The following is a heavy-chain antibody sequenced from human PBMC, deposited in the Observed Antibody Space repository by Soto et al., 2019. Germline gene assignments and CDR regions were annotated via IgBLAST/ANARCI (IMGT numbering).Heavy chain of an antibody. J-gene: IGHJ5*02. D-gene: IGHD3-10*01. CDR3: ARPGGWFGESKNWFDP. CDR2: IYYSGST. V-gene: IGHV4-39*01. Sequence: SETLSLTCTVSGGSISSSSYYWGWIRQPPGKGLEWIGSIYYSGSTYYNPSLKSRVTISVDTSKNQFSLKLSSVTAADTAVYYCARPGGWFGESKNWFDPWGQGTLVT. CDR1: GGSISSSSYY.